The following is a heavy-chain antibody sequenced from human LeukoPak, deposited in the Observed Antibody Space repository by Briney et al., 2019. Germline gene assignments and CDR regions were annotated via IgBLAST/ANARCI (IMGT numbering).Heavy chain of an antibody. CDR2: INPSSGGT. J-gene: IGHJ6*03. V-gene: IGHV1-2*02. D-gene: IGHD3-3*01. CDR1: GFTFTGYY. CDR3: ARGRLEWLFSDYYMDV. Sequence: ASVKVSCKTSGFTFTGYYIHWVRQAPGQRPEWMGWINPSSGGTDYAQKFQGRVVMTRDTSINTVYMELSSLRSEDTAVYYCARGRLEWLFSDYYMDVWGKGTTVTVSS.